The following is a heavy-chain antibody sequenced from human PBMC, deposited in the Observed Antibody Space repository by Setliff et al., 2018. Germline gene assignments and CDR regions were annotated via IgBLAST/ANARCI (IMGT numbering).Heavy chain of an antibody. D-gene: IGHD6-19*01. CDR2: IYYSGST. Sequence: SETLSLTCTVSGGSISSGDYYWSWIRQPPGKGLEWIGYIYYSGSTYYNPSLKSRVTISVDTSKNQFSLRLSSVTAADTAVYYCAREQWLDPPGYYYMDVWAKGTTVTVSS. CDR3: AREQWLDPPGYYYMDV. V-gene: IGHV4-30-4*08. CDR1: GGSISSGDYY. J-gene: IGHJ6*03.